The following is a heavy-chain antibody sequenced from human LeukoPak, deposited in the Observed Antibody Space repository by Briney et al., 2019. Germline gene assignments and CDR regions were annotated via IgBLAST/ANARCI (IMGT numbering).Heavy chain of an antibody. D-gene: IGHD3-3*02. CDR2: ISFSGGNT. CDR3: ARDIEFST. Sequence: AGSLRLSCAASGFTFSDSAMDWVRQAPGKGLEWVSLISFSGGNTYYADSMKGRFTISRDNYKDTLYLQMNSLRAEDTAMYYCARDIEFSTWGLGTMVTVSS. V-gene: IGHV3-23*01. J-gene: IGHJ3*01. CDR1: GFTFSDSA.